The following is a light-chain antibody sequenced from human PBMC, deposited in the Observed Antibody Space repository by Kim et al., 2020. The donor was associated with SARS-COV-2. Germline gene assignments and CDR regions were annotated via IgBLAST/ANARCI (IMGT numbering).Light chain of an antibody. J-gene: IGLJ1*01. CDR2: STN. CDR3: AAWDDSLNAYV. V-gene: IGLV1-44*01. Sequence: GQRVTISCSGSSANIGSKTVDWFQHRPGTAPKLHIYSTNQRPSGVPDRFSGSKSGTAASLAISGLQSEDEADYYCAAWDDSLNAYVFGTGTQVAVL. CDR1: SANIGSKT.